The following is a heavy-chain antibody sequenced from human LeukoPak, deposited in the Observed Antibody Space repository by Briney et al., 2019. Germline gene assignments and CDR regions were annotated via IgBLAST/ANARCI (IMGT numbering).Heavy chain of an antibody. D-gene: IGHD2-8*01. CDR2: ISYDGSNK. CDR3: ARANPVLRVSKYFQH. Sequence: GGSLRLSCAASGFTLSSYEMNWVRQAPGKGLEWVAVISYDGSNKYYADSVKGRFTISRDNSKNTLYLQMNSLRAEDTAVYYCARANPVLRVSKYFQHWGQGTLVTVSS. J-gene: IGHJ1*01. V-gene: IGHV3-30*04. CDR1: GFTLSSYE.